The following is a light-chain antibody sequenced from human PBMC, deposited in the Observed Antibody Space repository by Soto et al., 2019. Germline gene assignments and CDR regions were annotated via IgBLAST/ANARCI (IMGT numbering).Light chain of an antibody. CDR2: GAS. CDR3: QQYGSSPLT. Sequence: EIVLTQSPGTLSLSPGERATLSCRASQSVSNRYLAWYQQKPGQAPRLLIYGASSRATGIPDRFSGSGSGTDFTLTISRLGPEDFAVYYCQQYGSSPLTFGGGTKVEI. CDR1: QSVSNRY. V-gene: IGKV3-20*01. J-gene: IGKJ4*01.